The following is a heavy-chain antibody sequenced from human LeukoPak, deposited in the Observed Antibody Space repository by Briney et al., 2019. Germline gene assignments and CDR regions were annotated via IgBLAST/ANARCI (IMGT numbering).Heavy chain of an antibody. CDR2: IIPIFGTA. CDR3: ARDSPSAYYYDSSGYYYGGWFDP. J-gene: IGHJ5*02. Sequence: SVKVSCKASGGTFSSYAISWVRQAPGQGLEWMGGIIPIFGTANYAQKFQGRVPITTDESTSTAYMELSSLRSEDTAVYYCARDSPSAYYYDSSGYYYGGWFDPWGQGTLVTVSS. CDR1: GGTFSSYA. D-gene: IGHD3-22*01. V-gene: IGHV1-69*05.